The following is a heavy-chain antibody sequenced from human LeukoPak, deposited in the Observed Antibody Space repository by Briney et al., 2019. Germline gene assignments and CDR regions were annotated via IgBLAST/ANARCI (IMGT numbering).Heavy chain of an antibody. CDR3: ARVGQRGPLGAGKVWSGNYYFYYYMDV. V-gene: IGHV3-66*01. CDR1: GFSVSSNY. CDR2: IYSDSNT. D-gene: IGHD3/OR15-3a*01. J-gene: IGHJ6*03. Sequence: GGSLRLSCAASGFSVSSNYLTWVRQAPGKGLECVSVIYSDSNTYYADSVKGRFTISRDNSKNTLYLQMNSLRGEDTAVYYCARVGQRGPLGAGKVWSGNYYFYYYMDVWGKGTTVTVSS.